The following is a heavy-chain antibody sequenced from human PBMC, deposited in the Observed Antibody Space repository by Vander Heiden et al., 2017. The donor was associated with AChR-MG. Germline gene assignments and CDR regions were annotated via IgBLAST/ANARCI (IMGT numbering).Heavy chain of an antibody. CDR3: ARDVRGGDPPNNNFDN. V-gene: IGHV3-21*02. J-gene: IGHJ4*02. D-gene: IGHD4-17*01. CDR2: MSGTSRNI. Sequence: EVQLVESGGGLVKPGGSLRLSCAASGFTFSSYSMNWVRQAPGQGLEWVSSMSGTSRNIDYADSVKGRFTISRDNAKNSLYLQMNSLRSEDTAIYYCARDVRGGDPPNNNFDNWGQGTLVTVSS. CDR1: GFTFSSYS.